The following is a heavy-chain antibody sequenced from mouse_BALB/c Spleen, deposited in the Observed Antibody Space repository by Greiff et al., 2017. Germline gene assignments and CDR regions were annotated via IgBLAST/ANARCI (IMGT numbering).Heavy chain of an antibody. D-gene: IGHD2-4*01. V-gene: IGHV5-17*02. CDR1: GFTFSSFG. CDR3: ARPITTGYAMDY. CDR2: ISSGSSTI. Sequence: EVQGVESGGGLVQPGGSRKLSCAASGFTFSSFGMHWVRQAPEKGLEWVAYISSGSSTIYYADTVKGRFTISRDNPKNTLFLQMTSLRSEDTAMYYCARPITTGYAMDYWGQGTSVTVSS. J-gene: IGHJ4*01.